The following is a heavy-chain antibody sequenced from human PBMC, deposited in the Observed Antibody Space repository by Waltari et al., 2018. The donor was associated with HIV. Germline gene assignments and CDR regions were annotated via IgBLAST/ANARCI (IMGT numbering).Heavy chain of an antibody. Sequence: QVELQESGPGLVKPSQTLSLSCTVSGASISSDEHSCNWTRQPPRKGLEWIVSIYNSGRTNYNPSVNIRVTISIDESKNEFSVKLKAGTAAETAVYFCARVVRVVVVPAAIYWFDPWGQGTRVTVSS. J-gene: IGHJ5*02. CDR3: ARVVRVVVVPAAIYWFDP. CDR2: IYNSGRT. D-gene: IGHD2-2*02. V-gene: IGHV4-30-4*08. CDR1: GASISSDEHS.